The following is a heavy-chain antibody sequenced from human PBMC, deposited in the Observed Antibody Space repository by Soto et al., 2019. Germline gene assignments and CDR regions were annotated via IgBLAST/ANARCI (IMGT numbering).Heavy chain of an antibody. CDR2: INAGNGNT. Sequence: QVQLVQSGAEEKKPGASVKVSCKASGYTFTSYAMHWVRQAPGQRLEWMGWINAGNGNTKYSQKFPGRVTITRDTSASTAYMELSSLRSEDTAVYYCARSIVVVTALDYWGQGTLVTFSS. CDR1: GYTFTSYA. D-gene: IGHD2-21*02. V-gene: IGHV1-3*05. J-gene: IGHJ4*02. CDR3: ARSIVVVTALDY.